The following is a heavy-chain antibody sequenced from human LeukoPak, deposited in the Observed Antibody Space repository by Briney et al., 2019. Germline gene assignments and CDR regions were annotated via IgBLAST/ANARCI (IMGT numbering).Heavy chain of an antibody. J-gene: IGHJ6*02. V-gene: IGHV3-30*03. Sequence: GGSLRPSCAASGFTFSSYVMHWVRQAPGKGLEWVAVISYDGRNKYYADSVKGRFTVSRDNSKNTLYLQMNSLRAEDTAVYYCARFVANWNPGGMDVWGQGTTVIVSS. CDR2: ISYDGRNK. CDR3: ARFVANWNPGGMDV. D-gene: IGHD1-20*01. CDR1: GFTFSSYV.